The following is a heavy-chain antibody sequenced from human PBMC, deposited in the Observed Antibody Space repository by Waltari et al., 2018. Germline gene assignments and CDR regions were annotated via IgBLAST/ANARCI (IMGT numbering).Heavy chain of an antibody. V-gene: IGHV3-72*01. Sequence: EVQLVESGGDLVQPGGSLRLSCAASGFSFSEHYLDWVRQAPGKGQEWIGRTKNKANTYVTDYAASVKGRFTISRDESKNSMYLHMNSLKTEDTAVYYCVRDGEERDALGTFDIWGQGTVVTVSS. CDR2: TKNKANTYVT. CDR1: GFSFSEHY. J-gene: IGHJ3*02. CDR3: VRDGEERDALGTFDI. D-gene: IGHD1-1*01.